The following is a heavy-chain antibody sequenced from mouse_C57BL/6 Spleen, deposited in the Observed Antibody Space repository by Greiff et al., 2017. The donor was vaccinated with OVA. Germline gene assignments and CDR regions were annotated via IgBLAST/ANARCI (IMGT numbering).Heavy chain of an antibody. CDR1: GYTFTSYW. CDR3: ARCLPWYFDV. D-gene: IGHD2-1*01. CDR2: IDPSDSYT. Sequence: QVQLQQPGAELVRPGTSVKLSCKASGYTFTSYWMHWVKQRPGQGLEWIGVIDPSDSYTKYNQKFKGKATLTVDTSSITAYMQLSSLTSEDSAVYYCARCLPWYFDVWGTGTTVTASS. J-gene: IGHJ1*03. V-gene: IGHV1-59*01.